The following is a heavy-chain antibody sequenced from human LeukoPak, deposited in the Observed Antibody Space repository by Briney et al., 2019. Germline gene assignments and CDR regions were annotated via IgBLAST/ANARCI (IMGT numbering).Heavy chain of an antibody. CDR3: ARGPHVRDYYYYYMDV. Sequence: PGGSLRLSCAASGFTFSSYDMHWARQATGKGLEWVSAIGTAGDTYYPGSVKGRFTISRENAKNSLYLQMNSLRAGDTAVYYCARGPHVRDYYYYYMDVWGKGTTVTVSS. J-gene: IGHJ6*03. CDR1: GFTFSSYD. D-gene: IGHD6-6*01. CDR2: IGTAGDT. V-gene: IGHV3-13*01.